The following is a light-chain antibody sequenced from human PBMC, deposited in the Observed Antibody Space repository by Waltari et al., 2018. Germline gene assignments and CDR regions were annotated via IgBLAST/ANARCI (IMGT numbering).Light chain of an antibody. CDR1: SSDVGGYKY. J-gene: IGLJ1*01. V-gene: IGLV2-14*01. CDR2: EVN. Sequence: QSALTQPAAVSGSPGQSITISCTGTSSDVGGYKYVSWFQQNPGEVPKLILYEVNNRPSGVSNRFSGSKSCNTASLTISGLQAEDEADYFCSSYTRISTFVFGTGTEVSVL. CDR3: SSYTRISTFV.